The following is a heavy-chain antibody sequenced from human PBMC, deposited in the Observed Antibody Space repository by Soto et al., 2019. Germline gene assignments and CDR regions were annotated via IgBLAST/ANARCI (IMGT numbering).Heavy chain of an antibody. CDR2: ISSSSSYI. V-gene: IGHV3-21*01. CDR3: ARVGSSSWPNYYYFDY. Sequence: EVQLVESGGGLVKPGGSLRLSCAASGFTFSSYSMNWVRQAPGKGLEWVSSISSSSSYIYYADSVKGRFTISRDNAKNSLYLQMNSLRAEDTAVYYCARVGSSSWPNYYYFDYWGQGTLVTVSS. J-gene: IGHJ4*02. CDR1: GFTFSSYS. D-gene: IGHD6-13*01.